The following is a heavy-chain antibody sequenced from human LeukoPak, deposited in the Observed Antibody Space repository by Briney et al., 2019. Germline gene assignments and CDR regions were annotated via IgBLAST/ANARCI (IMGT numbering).Heavy chain of an antibody. CDR3: ARGFFSQGRPPEGYFKN. D-gene: IGHD1-14*01. Sequence: ASVKVSCKASGYTFTGYYMHWVRQAPGQGLEWMGWINPNSGGTNYAQKFQGRVTMTRDTSISTAYMELSRLRSDDTAVYYCARGFFSQGRPPEGYFKNWGRAPWSPSPQ. CDR2: INPNSGGT. V-gene: IGHV1-2*02. J-gene: IGHJ1*01. CDR1: GYTFTGYY.